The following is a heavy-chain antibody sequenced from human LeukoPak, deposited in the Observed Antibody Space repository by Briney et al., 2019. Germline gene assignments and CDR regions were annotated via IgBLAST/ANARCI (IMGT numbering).Heavy chain of an antibody. CDR2: IKQDGSEK. J-gene: IGHJ4*02. D-gene: IGHD4-11*01. V-gene: IGHV3-7*01. Sequence: GGSLRLSCAASGFTFSSYWMSWIRQAPGKGLEWVANIKQDGSEKYYADSVKGRFTISRDNSKNTLYLQMNSLRAEDTAVYYCAKDPGDYSNYNDYWGQGTLVTVSS. CDR1: GFTFSSYW. CDR3: AKDPGDYSNYNDY.